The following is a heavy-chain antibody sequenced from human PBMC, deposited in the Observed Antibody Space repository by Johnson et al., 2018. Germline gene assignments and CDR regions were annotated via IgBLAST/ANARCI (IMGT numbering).Heavy chain of an antibody. V-gene: IGHV3-9*01. CDR1: GFTFYDYA. J-gene: IGHJ3*02. Sequence: VQLVESGGGLVQPGRSLRLSCAASGFTFYDYAMHWVRQAPGKGLEWVSGISWNSGSIGYADSVKGRFTISRDNAKNSLYLQLNSLRAEDTALYYCAKDRSSTWVFGAFDIWGQGTMVTVSS. CDR3: AKDRSSTWVFGAFDI. D-gene: IGHD6-13*01. CDR2: ISWNSGSI.